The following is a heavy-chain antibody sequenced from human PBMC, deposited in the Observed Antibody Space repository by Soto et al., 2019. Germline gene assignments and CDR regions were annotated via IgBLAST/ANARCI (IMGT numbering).Heavy chain of an antibody. CDR3: ARDVMVFGMDV. D-gene: IGHD2-8*01. J-gene: IGHJ6*02. CDR2: IYYSGST. V-gene: IGHV4-59*01. Sequence: SETLSLTCTVSGGSISSYYWSWIRQPPGKGLEWIGYIYYSGSTNYNPPLKSRVTISVDTSKNQFSLKLSSVTAADTAVYYCARDVMVFGMDVWGQGTTVTVSS. CDR1: GGSISSYY.